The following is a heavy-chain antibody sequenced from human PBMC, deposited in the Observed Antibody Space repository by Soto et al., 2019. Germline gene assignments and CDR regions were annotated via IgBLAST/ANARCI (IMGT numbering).Heavy chain of an antibody. CDR3: ARGVSTVTPNWFDP. CDR1: GYTFSSYA. Sequence: QVQLVQSGAEVKKPGASVKVSCKASGYTFSSYAMNWVRQAPGQRLEWMGWINAGNGNTKYSQKFQGRVTITRDTSASTAYMGLSSLRSEDTAVYYCARGVSTVTPNWFDPWGQGSLVTVSS. J-gene: IGHJ5*02. CDR2: INAGNGNT. V-gene: IGHV1-3*01. D-gene: IGHD4-17*01.